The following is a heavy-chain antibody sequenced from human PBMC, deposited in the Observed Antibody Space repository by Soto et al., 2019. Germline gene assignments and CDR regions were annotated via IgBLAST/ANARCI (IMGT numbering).Heavy chain of an antibody. CDR3: ARSSGLGIDF. CDR2: IWFDGSKK. D-gene: IGHD6-19*01. CDR1: GFSFNTHG. V-gene: IGHV3-33*01. Sequence: QVQLVESGGGVVQPGTSLRLSCAASGFSFNTHGMHWIRQTPAKGLEWVAVIWFDGSKKYYEDSVTGRFTISRDNSRSALYLEMDSPRVEDTGVYYCARSSGLGIDFWGQGTLVTVSS. J-gene: IGHJ4*02.